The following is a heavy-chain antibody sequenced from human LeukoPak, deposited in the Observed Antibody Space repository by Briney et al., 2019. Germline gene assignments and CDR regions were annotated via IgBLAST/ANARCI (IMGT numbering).Heavy chain of an antibody. D-gene: IGHD3-10*01. CDR2: ISSSGSTI. CDR3: AKVLLWFGEGFDY. J-gene: IGHJ4*02. V-gene: IGHV3-48*03. Sequence: GGSLRLSCAASGFTFSSYEMNWVRQAPGKGLEWISYISSSGSTIYYADSVKGRFTISRDNAKNSLYLQMNSLRAEDTAVYYCAKVLLWFGEGFDYWGQGTLVTVSS. CDR1: GFTFSSYE.